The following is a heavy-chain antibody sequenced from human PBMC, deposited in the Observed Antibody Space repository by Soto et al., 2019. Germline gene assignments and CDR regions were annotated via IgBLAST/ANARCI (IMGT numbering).Heavy chain of an antibody. CDR1: GFNLSHPW. CDR3: TTGIYYDILTGYHNVAY. D-gene: IGHD3-9*01. Sequence: GGSLRLSCVASGFNLSHPWMTWVRQAAGKVLEWVGRIKSKTDGGTADYAAPVKGRATISRDDSKNTVYLQMNSLKTEDTAVYYCTTGIYYDILTGYHNVAYWGQGALVNVSS. CDR2: IKSKTDGGTA. V-gene: IGHV3-15*01. J-gene: IGHJ4*02.